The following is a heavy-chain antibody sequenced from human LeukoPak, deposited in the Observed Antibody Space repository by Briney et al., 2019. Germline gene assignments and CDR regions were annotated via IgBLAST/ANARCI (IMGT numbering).Heavy chain of an antibody. CDR2: INHSGST. Sequence: SETLSLTCAVYGGSFSGYYWSWIRQPPGKGLEWIGEINHSGSTNYNPSLKSRVTISADTSKNQFSPKLSSVTAADTAVYYCARFAQYSSSWYRWFDPWGQGTLVTVSS. CDR3: ARFAQYSSSWYRWFDP. J-gene: IGHJ5*02. D-gene: IGHD6-13*01. V-gene: IGHV4-34*01. CDR1: GGSFSGYY.